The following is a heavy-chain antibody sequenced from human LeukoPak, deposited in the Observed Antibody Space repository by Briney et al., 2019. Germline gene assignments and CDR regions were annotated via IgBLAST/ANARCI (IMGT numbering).Heavy chain of an antibody. CDR1: GHDFSDYW. V-gene: IGHV5-51*01. CDR3: ARGKKWIGIAARVSYWFDP. D-gene: IGHD6-6*01. Sequence: GESLKISCRGSGHDFSDYWIGWVRQMPGKGLEWMGIIFPDDSNTIYGPSFQGQVTISVDKSISTAYLQWSSLKASDTAMYYCARGKKWIGIAARVSYWFDPWGQGTLVTVSS. CDR2: IFPDDSNT. J-gene: IGHJ5*02.